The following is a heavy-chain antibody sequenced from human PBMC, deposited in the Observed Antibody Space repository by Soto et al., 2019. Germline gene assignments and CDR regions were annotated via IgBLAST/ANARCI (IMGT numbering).Heavy chain of an antibody. CDR2: IYPGDSDT. CDR3: AKRGKESTRSFWFDP. J-gene: IGHJ5*02. V-gene: IGHV5-51*01. CDR1: GYSFTSYW. Sequence: GESLKISCKSSGYSFTSYWIAWVRQMPGKGLEWMGIIYPGDSDTRYSPSFQGQVTISVDKSISTAYLQWSSLKASDTAIYYCAKRGKESTRSFWFDPWGQGTLVTVSS. D-gene: IGHD2-2*01.